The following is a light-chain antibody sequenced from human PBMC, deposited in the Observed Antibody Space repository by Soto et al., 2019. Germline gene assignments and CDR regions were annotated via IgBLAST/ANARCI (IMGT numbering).Light chain of an antibody. Sequence: QSALTQPPSASGSPGQSVTISCTGTSSDVGGYNYVSWYQQHPGKAPKLIISEVSKRPSGVPDRFSGSKSDTSASLAITGLQAEDEADYYCQSYDSILDGVIFGGGTKVTVL. CDR3: QSYDSILDGVI. CDR2: EVS. J-gene: IGLJ2*01. CDR1: SSDVGGYNY. V-gene: IGLV2-8*01.